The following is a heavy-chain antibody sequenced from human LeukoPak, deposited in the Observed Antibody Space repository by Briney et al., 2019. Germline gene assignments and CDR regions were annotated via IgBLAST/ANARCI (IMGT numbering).Heavy chain of an antibody. Sequence: SETLSLTCAVYGGSFSGYYWSWIRRPPGKGLEWIGEINHSGSTNYNPSLKSRVTISVDTSKNQFSLKLSSVTAADTAVYYCARGRSVVYCSSTSSYDDYYGMDVWGQGTTVTVSS. J-gene: IGHJ6*02. CDR1: GGSFSGYY. CDR3: ARGRSVVYCSSTSSYDDYYGMDV. CDR2: INHSGST. D-gene: IGHD2-2*01. V-gene: IGHV4-34*01.